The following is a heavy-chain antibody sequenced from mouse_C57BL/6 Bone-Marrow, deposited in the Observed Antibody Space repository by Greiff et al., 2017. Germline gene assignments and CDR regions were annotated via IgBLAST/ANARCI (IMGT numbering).Heavy chain of an antibody. CDR3: ARGDGYYVYYFDY. V-gene: IGHV1-19*01. Sequence: VQLQQSGPVLVKPGASVKMSCKASGYTFTDYYMNWVKQSHGKSLEWIGVINPYNGGTSYNQKFKGKATLTVDKSSSTAYMELNSLTSEDSAVYYCARGDGYYVYYFDYWGQGTTLTVSS. D-gene: IGHD2-3*01. CDR1: GYTFTDYY. CDR2: INPYNGGT. J-gene: IGHJ2*01.